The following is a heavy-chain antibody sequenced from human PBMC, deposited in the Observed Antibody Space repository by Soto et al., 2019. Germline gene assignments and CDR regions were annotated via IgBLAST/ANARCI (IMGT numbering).Heavy chain of an antibody. Sequence: QVQLVQSGAEVREPEASVKVSCKASGYTFTNYGVSWVRQAPGQGLEWMGWIGGYKGNTNYAQKLQGRVTLTTDTPTSTAYMELRSLRSDDTAVYYCAPHTLDTGMPSGYWGQGTLVTVSS. D-gene: IGHD5-18*01. CDR3: APHTLDTGMPSGY. J-gene: IGHJ4*02. CDR2: IGGYKGNT. V-gene: IGHV1-18*01. CDR1: GYTFTNYG.